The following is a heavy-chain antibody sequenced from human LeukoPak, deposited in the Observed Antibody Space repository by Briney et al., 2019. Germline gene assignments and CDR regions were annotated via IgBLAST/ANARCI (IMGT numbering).Heavy chain of an antibody. CDR1: GFTLSTYG. J-gene: IGHJ4*02. Sequence: GGSLRLSCAASGFTLSTYGMHWVRQTPGKGLEWVAVIWFDGSNKYYADSVKGRFTISRDNSKNTLYLQMNSLRVDDTAVYYCARDSSKGYCSSTSCYRAFFDYWGQGTLVTVSS. CDR3: ARDSSKGYCSSTSCYRAFFDY. CDR2: IWFDGSNK. V-gene: IGHV3-33*01. D-gene: IGHD2-2*01.